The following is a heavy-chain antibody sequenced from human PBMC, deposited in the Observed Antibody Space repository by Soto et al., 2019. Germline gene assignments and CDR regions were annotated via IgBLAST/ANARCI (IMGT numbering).Heavy chain of an antibody. CDR3: ARDMHDSSGYYSFGY. Sequence: ASVKVSCKASGYTFTGYYMHWVRQAPGQGLEWMGWINPNSGGTNYAQKFQGWVTMTRDTSISTAYMELSRLRSDDTAVYYCARDMHDSSGYYSFGYWGQGTLVTVSS. CDR1: GYTFTGYY. D-gene: IGHD3-22*01. V-gene: IGHV1-2*04. J-gene: IGHJ4*02. CDR2: INPNSGGT.